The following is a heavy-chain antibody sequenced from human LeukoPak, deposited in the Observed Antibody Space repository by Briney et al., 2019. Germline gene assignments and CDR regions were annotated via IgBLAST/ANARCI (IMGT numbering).Heavy chain of an antibody. CDR1: GYTFTSYG. V-gene: IGHV1-18*01. Sequence: ASVKVSCKASGYTFTSYGISWVRQAPGQGLEWMGWISAYNGNTNYAQKLQGRVTMTTDTSTSTAYMELRSLRSDDTAVYYCAREGYCSGGSCYPVYYYYYGMDVWGQGTTATVSS. J-gene: IGHJ6*02. D-gene: IGHD2-15*01. CDR3: AREGYCSGGSCYPVYYYYYGMDV. CDR2: ISAYNGNT.